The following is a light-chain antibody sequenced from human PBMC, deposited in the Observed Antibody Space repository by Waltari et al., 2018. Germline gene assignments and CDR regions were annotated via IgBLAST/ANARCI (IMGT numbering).Light chain of an antibody. Sequence: DIQMTQSPSSLSASVGDRVTITCQAGQDISTYLNWYQQKPERAPKLLFSDASNLETGVPSRFSGSGSGTDFTFTISSLQPEDIATYYCQQYTSFSLTFGGGTTVEIK. J-gene: IGKJ4*01. CDR3: QQYTSFSLT. CDR2: DAS. CDR1: QDISTY. V-gene: IGKV1-33*01.